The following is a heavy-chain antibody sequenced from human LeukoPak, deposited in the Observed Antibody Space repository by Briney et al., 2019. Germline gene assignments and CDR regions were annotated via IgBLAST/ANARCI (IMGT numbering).Heavy chain of an antibody. J-gene: IGHJ4*02. CDR3: VRKSATRRTSEFDY. CDR2: ITPNSGGT. V-gene: IGHV1-2*02. Sequence: GASVKISCKASGYTFSDYYIHWVRQAPGQGLEWMGWITPNSGGTKYAQRFQGRVTMTRDTSISTAYMDLSNLGSDDTAVFYCVRKSATRRTSEFDYWGQGTPVTVSS. D-gene: IGHD2-15*01. CDR1: GYTFSDYY.